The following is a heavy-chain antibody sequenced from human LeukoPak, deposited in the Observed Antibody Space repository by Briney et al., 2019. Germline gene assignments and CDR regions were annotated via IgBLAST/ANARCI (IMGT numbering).Heavy chain of an antibody. CDR1: GGSISSYY. V-gene: IGHV4-59*01. CDR2: IYYSGST. J-gene: IGHJ6*03. D-gene: IGHD3-3*01. Sequence: PSETLSLTCTVSGGSISSYYWSWIRQPPGKGLEWIGYIYYSGSTNYNPSLKSRVTISVDTSKNQFSLKLSSVTAADTAVYYCARGLTGKYDFWTSHYYYYYMDVGGKGTTVTVSS. CDR3: ARGLTGKYDFWTSHYYYYYMDV.